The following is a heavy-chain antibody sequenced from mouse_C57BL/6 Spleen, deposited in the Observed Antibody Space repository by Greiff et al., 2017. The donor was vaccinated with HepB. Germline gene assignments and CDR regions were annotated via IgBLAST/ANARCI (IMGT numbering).Heavy chain of an antibody. CDR2: IYPRSGNT. D-gene: IGHD1-1*01. Sequence: QVQLQQSGAELARPGASVKLSCKASGYTFTSYGISWVKQRTGQGLEWIGEIYPRSGNTYYNETFKGKATLTADKSSSTAYMELRSLTSEDSAVYFCARPYYGSSPDYWGQGTTLTVSS. CDR1: GYTFTSYG. J-gene: IGHJ2*01. CDR3: ARPYYGSSPDY. V-gene: IGHV1-81*01.